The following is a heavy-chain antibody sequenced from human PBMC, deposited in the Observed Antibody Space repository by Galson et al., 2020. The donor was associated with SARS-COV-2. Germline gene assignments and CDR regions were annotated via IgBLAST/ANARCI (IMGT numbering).Heavy chain of an antibody. J-gene: IGHJ4*02. CDR3: ARDRRRGRPFYEDS. V-gene: IGHV1-18*04. D-gene: IGHD3-3*01. CDR2: ISAYNGNT. Sequence: GESLKISCKASGYTFNLYGISWVRQAPGQGLEWMGWISAYNGNTNYAQKFQGRVTMTTDTHTTTAYLELRSLRSDDTAVYYCARDRRRGRPFYEDSWGQGTLVTVSS. CDR1: GYTFNLYG.